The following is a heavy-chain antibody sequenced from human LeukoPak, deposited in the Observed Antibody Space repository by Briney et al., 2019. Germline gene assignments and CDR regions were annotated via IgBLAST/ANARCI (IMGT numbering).Heavy chain of an antibody. CDR2: INSDGGST. CDR1: GFTFSSYW. D-gene: IGHD6-19*01. Sequence: PGGSLTLSCAVSGFTFSSYWMHWVRQAPGKGLVWVSRINSDGGSTSYAVSGKGGFTIYRDNAKNTMYLQMNSVRAEDTAVYYCAIPTSFSGWYGYWGQGSLVSVSS. CDR3: AIPTSFSGWYGY. J-gene: IGHJ4*02. V-gene: IGHV3-74*01.